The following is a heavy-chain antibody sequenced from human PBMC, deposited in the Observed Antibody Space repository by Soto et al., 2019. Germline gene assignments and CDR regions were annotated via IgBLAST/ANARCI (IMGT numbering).Heavy chain of an antibody. CDR1: GFTFSDYY. CDR2: ISSSSSYT. J-gene: IGHJ4*02. Sequence: PGGSLRLSCAASGFTFSDYYMSWIRQAPGKGLEWVSYISSSSSYTNYADSVKGRFTISRDNAKNSLYLQMNSLRAEDTAVYYCASAVGDYGGAFDYWGPGTLVTVSS. D-gene: IGHD4-17*01. V-gene: IGHV3-11*06. CDR3: ASAVGDYGGAFDY.